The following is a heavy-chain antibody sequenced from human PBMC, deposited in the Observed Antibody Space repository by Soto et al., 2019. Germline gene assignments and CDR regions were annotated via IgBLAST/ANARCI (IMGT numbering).Heavy chain of an antibody. V-gene: IGHV3-74*01. J-gene: IGHJ4*02. Sequence: EVQLVESGGGLFQPEGSLRLSCEASGFTFSNYWMHWVRQAPGKGLVWVSRINNDRSDPIYADSVKGRFTISRDNAKNTVYLQMNSLRVEDTAVYYCASGHPHYSSLAYWGQGSLVTVSS. D-gene: IGHD2-21*01. CDR1: GFTFSNYW. CDR3: ASGHPHYSSLAY. CDR2: INNDRSDP.